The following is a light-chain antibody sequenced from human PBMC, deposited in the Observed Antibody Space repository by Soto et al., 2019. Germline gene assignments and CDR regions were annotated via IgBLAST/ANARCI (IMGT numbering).Light chain of an antibody. CDR2: WAS. CDR1: QSVLYSSNNKNY. CDR3: QQCESTPPT. V-gene: IGKV4-1*01. J-gene: IGKJ2*01. Sequence: DIVMTQSPDSLAVSLGERATINCKSSQSVLYSSNNKNYLAWYQQRPGQPPKLLLYWASTRESGVHDRISGSGIGNNFEFTCTMLEAKDGAVYYCQQCESTPPTFGQGNKVEIK.